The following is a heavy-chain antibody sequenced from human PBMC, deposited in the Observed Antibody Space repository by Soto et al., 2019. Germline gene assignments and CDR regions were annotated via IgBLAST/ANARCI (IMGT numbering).Heavy chain of an antibody. J-gene: IGHJ4*02. CDR3: ARDKGRSPLDY. V-gene: IGHV3-48*01. Sequence: EVQLVESGGGLVQPGGSLRLSCAASGFTFSSYSMNWARQAPGKGLEWISYISGSSRTIYYPDSVKGRFTISRDNAKNSLYLQMNSLRAEDTAVYYCARDKGRSPLDYWGQGTLVTVSS. CDR2: ISGSSRTI. CDR1: GFTFSSYS. D-gene: IGHD2-15*01.